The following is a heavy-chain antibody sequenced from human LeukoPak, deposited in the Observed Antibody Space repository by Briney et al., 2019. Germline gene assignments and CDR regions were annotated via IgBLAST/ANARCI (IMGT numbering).Heavy chain of an antibody. CDR1: GGSISSYY. CDR2: IYYSGST. Sequence: SETLSLTCTVSGGSISSYYWSWIRQPPGKGLEWIGYIYYSGSTSYNPSLKSRVTISVDTSKNQFSLKLSSVTAADTAVYYCARDQLVGYYGSGSYYWFDPWGQGTLVTVSS. D-gene: IGHD3-10*01. J-gene: IGHJ5*02. V-gene: IGHV4-59*01. CDR3: ARDQLVGYYGSGSYYWFDP.